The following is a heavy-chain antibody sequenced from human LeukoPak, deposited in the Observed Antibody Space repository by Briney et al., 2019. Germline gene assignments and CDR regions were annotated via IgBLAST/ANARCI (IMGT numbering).Heavy chain of an antibody. CDR3: ARHNPTYGDFDY. D-gene: IGHD1-14*01. CDR2: IYHSGST. CDR1: GGSFSGYY. Sequence: SETLSLTCAVYGGSFSGYYWSWIRQPPGKGLEWIGYIYHSGSTYYNPSLKSRVTISVDRSKNQFSLKLSSVTAADTAVYYCARHNPTYGDFDYWGQGTLVTVSS. V-gene: IGHV4-30-2*01. J-gene: IGHJ4*02.